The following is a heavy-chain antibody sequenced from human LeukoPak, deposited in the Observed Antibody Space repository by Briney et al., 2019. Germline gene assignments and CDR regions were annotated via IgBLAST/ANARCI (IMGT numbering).Heavy chain of an antibody. CDR2: ISGSGGST. J-gene: IGHJ4*02. D-gene: IGHD3-10*01. V-gene: IGHV3-23*01. Sequence: RGSLRLSCAASGFTFSSYAMSWVRQAPRKGLEWVSAISGSGGSTYYADSVKGRFTISRDNSKNTLDLQMNSQRAEDTAVYYCAKRTGSYYGSGSYSGFDYWGQGTLVTVSS. CDR1: GFTFSSYA. CDR3: AKRTGSYYGSGSYSGFDY.